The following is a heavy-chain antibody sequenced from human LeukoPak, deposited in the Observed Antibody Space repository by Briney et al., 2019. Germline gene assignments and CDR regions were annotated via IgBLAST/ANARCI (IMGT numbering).Heavy chain of an antibody. CDR3: AVGRPRNTTRLDDGYDF. CDR1: GGSITTYY. D-gene: IGHD1-1*01. J-gene: IGHJ3*01. Sequence: KASETLSLTCTGSGGSITTYYWSWIRQPAGKGLEWIGRVSTSGRTNYNPSLKSRLTISADTSKKQFSLILNSVPAADTAVYYCAVGRPRNTTRLDDGYDFWGQGTMVTVSS. CDR2: VSTSGRT. V-gene: IGHV4-4*07.